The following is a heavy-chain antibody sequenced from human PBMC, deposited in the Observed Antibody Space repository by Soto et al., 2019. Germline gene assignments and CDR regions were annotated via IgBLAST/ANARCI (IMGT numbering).Heavy chain of an antibody. CDR2: IWYDGSNK. CDR1: GFTFSSYG. D-gene: IGHD2-2*01. CDR3: ARPDCSSTSCYVRDGAFDI. Sequence: PGGSLRLSCAASGFTFSSYGMHWVRQAPGKGLEWVAVIWYDGSNKYYADSVKGRSTISRDNSKNTLYLQMNSLRAEDTAVYYCARPDCSSTSCYVRDGAFDIWGQGTMVTVSS. V-gene: IGHV3-33*01. J-gene: IGHJ3*02.